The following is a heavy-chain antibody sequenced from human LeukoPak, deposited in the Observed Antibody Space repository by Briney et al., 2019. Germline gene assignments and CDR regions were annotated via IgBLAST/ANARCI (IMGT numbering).Heavy chain of an antibody. D-gene: IGHD1-26*01. Sequence: SETLSLTCGVSGGSISSTNWWSWVRQPPGQGLEWIGEISLAGRTNYSPSLNGRVTMSLDESSNQLSLNLTSVTAADTAIYYCSGESGAFCPFGYWGQGTLVIVPS. J-gene: IGHJ4*02. CDR1: GGSISSTNW. CDR3: SGESGAFCPFGY. CDR2: ISLAGRT. V-gene: IGHV4-4*02.